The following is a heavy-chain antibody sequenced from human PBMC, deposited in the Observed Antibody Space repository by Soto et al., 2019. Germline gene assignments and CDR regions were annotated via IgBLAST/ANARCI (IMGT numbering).Heavy chain of an antibody. CDR2: IDPSDSYT. Sequence: GESLKISCKGSGYNFTNNWINWVRQMPGKGLEWMGRIDPSDSYTNYSPSFQDHVTISVDKSISTAYLQWNSLKAADTAMYYCARNAVDCSTTSCYWRGWFDPGGQGTRVPFSS. CDR3: ARNAVDCSTTSCYWRGWFDP. CDR1: GYNFTNNW. D-gene: IGHD2-2*01. J-gene: IGHJ5*02. V-gene: IGHV5-10-1*01.